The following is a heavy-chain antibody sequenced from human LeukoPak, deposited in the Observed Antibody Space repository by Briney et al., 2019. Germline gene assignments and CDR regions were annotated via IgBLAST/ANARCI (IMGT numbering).Heavy chain of an antibody. V-gene: IGHV3-7*05. Sequence: PGGSLRLSCAASGFIFSTYWLTWVRQAPGKGLEWVANINQDGSEIYYVDSVQGRFTISRDNADNSLYLQMNSLGAEDTAVYYCARRGTSSSWAHFDYWGQGTLVTVSS. D-gene: IGHD6-13*01. CDR1: GFIFSTYW. CDR2: INQDGSEI. J-gene: IGHJ4*02. CDR3: ARRGTSSSWAHFDY.